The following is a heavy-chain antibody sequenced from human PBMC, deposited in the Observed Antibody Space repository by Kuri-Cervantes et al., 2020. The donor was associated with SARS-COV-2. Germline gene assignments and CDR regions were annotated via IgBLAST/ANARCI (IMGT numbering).Heavy chain of an antibody. V-gene: IGHV4-59*08. Sequence: SETLSLTCTVSGGFISSYYWSWIRQPPGKGLEWIGYIYYSGSTNYNPSLKSRVTISVDTSKNQFSLKLSSVTAADTAVYYCASQVYYYDSSGYYRYFDYWGQGTLVTVSS. CDR2: IYYSGST. CDR3: ASQVYYYDSSGYYRYFDY. CDR1: GGFISSYY. J-gene: IGHJ4*02. D-gene: IGHD3-22*01.